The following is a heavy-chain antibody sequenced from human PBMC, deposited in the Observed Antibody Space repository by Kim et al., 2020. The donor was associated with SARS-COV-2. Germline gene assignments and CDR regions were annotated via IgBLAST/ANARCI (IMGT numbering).Heavy chain of an antibody. Sequence: GESLKISCKGSGYSFTSYWIGWVRQMPGKGLEWMGIIYPGDSDTRYSPSFQGQVTISADKSISTAYLQWSSLKASDTAMYYCARPRVVPAAQDYYFDYWGQGTLVTVSS. J-gene: IGHJ4*02. CDR3: ARPRVVPAAQDYYFDY. D-gene: IGHD2-2*01. V-gene: IGHV5-51*01. CDR1: GYSFTSYW. CDR2: IYPGDSDT.